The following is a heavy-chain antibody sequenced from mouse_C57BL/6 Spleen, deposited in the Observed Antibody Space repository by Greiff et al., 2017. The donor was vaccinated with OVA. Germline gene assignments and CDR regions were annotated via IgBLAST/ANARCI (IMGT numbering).Heavy chain of an antibody. Sequence: VQLQQSGAELARPGASVKLSCKASGYTFTSYGISWVKQRTGQGLEWIGEIYPRSGNTYYNEKFKGKATLTADKSSSTAYMELRSLTSEDSAVYFCARWGPLATVVGRYFDVWGTGTTVTVSS. CDR1: GYTFTSYG. D-gene: IGHD1-1*01. CDR3: ARWGPLATVVGRYFDV. CDR2: IYPRSGNT. V-gene: IGHV1-81*01. J-gene: IGHJ1*03.